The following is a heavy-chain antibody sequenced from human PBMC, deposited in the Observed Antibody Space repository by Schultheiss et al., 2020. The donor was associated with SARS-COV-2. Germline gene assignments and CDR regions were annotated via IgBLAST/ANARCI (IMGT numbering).Heavy chain of an antibody. Sequence: SETLSLTCTVSSGSVSSYYWSWIRQPPGKGLEWIGYVYYSGSTNYNPSLKSRVTMSVDTSKNQFSLKLSSVTAADTAVYYCARVRDGYNYGDFDYWGQGTLVTVSS. CDR1: SGSVSSYY. J-gene: IGHJ4*02. V-gene: IGHV4-59*02. CDR2: VYYSGST. D-gene: IGHD5-24*01. CDR3: ARVRDGYNYGDFDY.